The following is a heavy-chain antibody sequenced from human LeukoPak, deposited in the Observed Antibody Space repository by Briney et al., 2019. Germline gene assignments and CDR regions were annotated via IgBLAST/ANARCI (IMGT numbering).Heavy chain of an antibody. J-gene: IGHJ4*02. CDR2: IKQDGSEK. Sequence: GGSLRLSCAASGFTFSSYWMSWVRQAPGKGLEWVANIKQDGSEKYYVDSVKGRFTISRDNAKNSLYLQMNSLRAEDTAVYYCAKEGSSWYRGYFDYWGQGTLVTVSS. CDR3: AKEGSSWYRGYFDY. D-gene: IGHD6-13*01. CDR1: GFTFSSYW. V-gene: IGHV3-7*04.